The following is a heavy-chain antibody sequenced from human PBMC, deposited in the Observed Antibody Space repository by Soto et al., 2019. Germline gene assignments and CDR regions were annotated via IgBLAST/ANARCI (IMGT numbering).Heavy chain of an antibody. CDR2: ISYDGSNK. CDR3: AKDWGYSSSPIDY. Sequence: QVQLVESGGGVVQPGRSLRLSCAASGFTFSSYGMHWVRQAPGKGLEWVAVISYDGSNKYYADSVKGRFTISRDNSKNTLYLQMNSLRAEDTAVYYCAKDWGYSSSPIDYWGQGTLVTVSS. D-gene: IGHD6-6*01. CDR1: GFTFSSYG. V-gene: IGHV3-30*18. J-gene: IGHJ4*02.